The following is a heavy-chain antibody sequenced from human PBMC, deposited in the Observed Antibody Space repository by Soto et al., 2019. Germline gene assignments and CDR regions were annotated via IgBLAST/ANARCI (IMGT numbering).Heavy chain of an antibody. CDR2: TYYRSNWRH. Sequence: PSQTLSLSCAFSGDIVSSNTAAWNWIRSSPSRGLEWLGRTYYRSNWRHDYAVSVKSRITVNPDTSKNHFSLQLNSVTPDDTAVYYCARGVAGSGFDLWGQGTLVTVSS. CDR3: ARGVAGSGFDL. CDR1: GDIVSSNTAA. D-gene: IGHD6-19*01. V-gene: IGHV6-1*01. J-gene: IGHJ4*02.